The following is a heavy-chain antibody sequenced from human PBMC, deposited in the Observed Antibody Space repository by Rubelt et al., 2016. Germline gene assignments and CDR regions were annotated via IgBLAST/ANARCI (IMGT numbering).Heavy chain of an antibody. CDR2: GST. CDR3: ARLQQLFRDGWFDP. V-gene: IGHV4-30-2*04. Sequence: GSTYYNPSLKSRVTISVDTSKNQFSLKLSSVTAADTAVYYCARLQQLFRDGWFDPWGQGTLVTVSS. D-gene: IGHD6-13*01. J-gene: IGHJ5*02.